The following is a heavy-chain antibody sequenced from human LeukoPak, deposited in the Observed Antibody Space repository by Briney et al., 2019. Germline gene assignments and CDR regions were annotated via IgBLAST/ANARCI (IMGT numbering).Heavy chain of an antibody. J-gene: IGHJ4*02. D-gene: IGHD6-19*01. Sequence: SVKVSCKASGGTFSSYAISWVRQAPGQGLEGMGRIIPILGIANYAQKFQGRVTITADKSTSTAYMELSSLRSEDTAVYYCAREGIAVAGTLGVSFDYWGQGTLVTVSS. CDR3: AREGIAVAGTLGVSFDY. CDR1: GGTFSSYA. CDR2: IIPILGIA. V-gene: IGHV1-69*04.